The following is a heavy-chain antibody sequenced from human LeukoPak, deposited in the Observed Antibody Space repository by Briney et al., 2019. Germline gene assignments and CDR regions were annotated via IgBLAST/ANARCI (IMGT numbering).Heavy chain of an antibody. CDR3: ARSGSYLATYYFDY. V-gene: IGHV3-30*04. J-gene: IGHJ4*02. CDR1: GFTFSSYA. Sequence: GGSLRLSCAASGFTFSSYAMHWVRQAPGKGLEWVAVISHDGSSKYYADSVKGRFTISRDNSKNTLYLQMNGLRAEDTAVYYSARSGSYLATYYFDYWGQGTLVTVSS. D-gene: IGHD1-26*01. CDR2: ISHDGSSK.